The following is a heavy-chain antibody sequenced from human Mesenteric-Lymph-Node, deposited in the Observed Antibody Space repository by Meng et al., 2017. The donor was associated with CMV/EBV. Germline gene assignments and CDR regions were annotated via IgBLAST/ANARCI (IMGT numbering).Heavy chain of an antibody. CDR3: ARAPIVVVPAAILGLDY. J-gene: IGHJ4*02. D-gene: IGHD2-2*01. V-gene: IGHV4-59*12. CDR1: GGSISSYY. Sequence: GSLRLSCTVSGGSISSYYWSWIRQPPGKGLEWIGYIYYSGSTNYNPSLKSRVTISVDTSKNQFSLKLSSVTAADTAVYYCARAPIVVVPAAILGLDYWGQGTLVTVSS. CDR2: IYYSGST.